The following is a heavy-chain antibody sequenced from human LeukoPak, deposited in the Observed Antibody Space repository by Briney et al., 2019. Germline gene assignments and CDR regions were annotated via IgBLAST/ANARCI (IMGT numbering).Heavy chain of an antibody. CDR3: ARDGYNYTSRDNDGFDM. CDR1: GFTFSSYA. Sequence: GSLRLSCAASGFTFSSYAMSWVRQAPGKGLEWVSGISGSGGNTYYADSVKGRFTISSDNSQNTLYLQMNSLRGEDTALYYCARDGYNYTSRDNDGFDMWGQGTMVTVSP. J-gene: IGHJ3*02. D-gene: IGHD5-24*01. V-gene: IGHV3-23*01. CDR2: ISGSGGNT.